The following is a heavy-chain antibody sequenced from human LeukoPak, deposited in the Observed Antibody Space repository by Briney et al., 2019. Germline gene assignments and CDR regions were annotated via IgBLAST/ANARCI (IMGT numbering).Heavy chain of an antibody. V-gene: IGHV3-23*01. CDR1: GFIFNNYA. D-gene: IGHD3-22*01. J-gene: IGHJ4*02. CDR3: ARAYYYDTSATPDY. Sequence: GGSLRLSCAASGFIFNNYAMTWVRQAPRKGMEWVSAISSGGDGAYYADSVKGRFTISRDNSKNTLYLQMNSLRAEDTAVYYCARAYYYDTSATPDYWGQGTLVTVSS. CDR2: ISSGGDGA.